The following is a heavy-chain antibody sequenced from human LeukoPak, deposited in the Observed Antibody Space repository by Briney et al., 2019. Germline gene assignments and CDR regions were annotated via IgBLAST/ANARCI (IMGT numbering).Heavy chain of an antibody. D-gene: IGHD2-8*01. CDR1: GFTFSSYS. CDR3: AREIVLMVYAIQDQTGGYMDV. J-gene: IGHJ6*03. CDR2: ISSSSSYI. Sequence: PGGSLRLSCAASGFTFSSYSMNWVRQAPGKGLEWVSSISSSSSYIYYADSVKGRFTISRDNAKNSLYLQMNSLRAEDTAVYYCAREIVLMVYAIQDQTGGYMDVWGKGTTVTVSS. V-gene: IGHV3-21*01.